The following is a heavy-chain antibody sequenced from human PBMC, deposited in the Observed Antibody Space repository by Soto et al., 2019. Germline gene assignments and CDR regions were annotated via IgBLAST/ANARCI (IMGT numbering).Heavy chain of an antibody. CDR3: ARSKVDYYYYMDV. V-gene: IGHV3-21*01. J-gene: IGHJ6*03. CDR1: EFTFSTYD. CDR2: ISSRSSYI. Sequence: GGSLRLSCTASEFTFSTYDMNWVRQAPGKGLEWVTSISSRSSYIYYADSVKGRFTISRDNAKNSLYLQMNSLRAEDTAVYYCARSKVDYYYYMDVWGKGTTVTVSS.